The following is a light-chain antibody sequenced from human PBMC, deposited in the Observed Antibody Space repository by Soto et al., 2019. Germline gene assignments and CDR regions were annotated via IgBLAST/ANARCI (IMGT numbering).Light chain of an antibody. Sequence: DIQLTQSPSFLSASVGDRVTITCRASPGISSYLAWYQQKPGKAPKLLIYAASTLQSGVPSRFIGSGSGTEFALTTSSLQPEDFATDYCEKLNSYPLTCGGGTKVEIK. V-gene: IGKV1-9*01. CDR2: AAS. CDR3: EKLNSYPLT. CDR1: PGISSY. J-gene: IGKJ4*01.